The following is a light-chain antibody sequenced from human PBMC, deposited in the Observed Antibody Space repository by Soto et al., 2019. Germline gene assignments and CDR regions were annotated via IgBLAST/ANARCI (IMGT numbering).Light chain of an antibody. Sequence: EIVLTQSPGTLSLSSGDRATLSCRASQSVRSSYLAWYQQKPGQATRLLIYGASTRATVITGRCSGSGSGTDFILTISRLEAEDVAVYYCQQYGSSPTFGQGTKVEIK. V-gene: IGKV3-20*01. J-gene: IGKJ1*01. CDR2: GAS. CDR3: QQYGSSPT. CDR1: QSVRSSY.